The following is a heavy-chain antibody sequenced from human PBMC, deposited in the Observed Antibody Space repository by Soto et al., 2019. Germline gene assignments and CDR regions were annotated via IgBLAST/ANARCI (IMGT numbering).Heavy chain of an antibody. D-gene: IGHD6-19*01. V-gene: IGHV1-2*02. CDR2: INPNSGGT. Sequence: QVQLVQSGAEVKKPGASVEVSCKTSGYTFSDHYTHWVRQAPGQGLECMGWINPNSGGTGYAEKFQGRVTMTRDTSISTAYMELNRLNSDDTAVYYCVRGGAVAGQTSSEAYHPLDFWGQGTLVTVSS. CDR1: GYTFSDHY. CDR3: VRGGAVAGQTSSEAYHPLDF. J-gene: IGHJ4*02.